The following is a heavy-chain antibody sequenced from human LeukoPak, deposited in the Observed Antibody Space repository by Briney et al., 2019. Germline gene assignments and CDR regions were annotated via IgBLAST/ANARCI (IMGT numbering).Heavy chain of an antibody. V-gene: IGHV1-2*02. CDR3: ARLSIGEHYFDF. J-gene: IGHJ4*02. Sequence: ASVKVSCKASGYTFTGYHIHWVRQAPGQGLEWMGWTNPNSGGTHFAEKFQGRVTMTRVTSISTAFLELRRLRSDDTAVYYCARLSIGEHYFDFWGQGTLVTVSS. CDR1: GYTFTGYH. CDR2: TNPNSGGT. D-gene: IGHD3-10*01.